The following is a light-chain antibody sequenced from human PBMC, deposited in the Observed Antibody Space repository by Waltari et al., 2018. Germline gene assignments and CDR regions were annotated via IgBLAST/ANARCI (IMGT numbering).Light chain of an antibody. V-gene: IGKV4-1*01. J-gene: IGKJ5*01. CDR2: WAS. Sequence: DIVMTQSPDSLAVSLGERATIDCKSSQSVLSSYNNKNYIAWYQQKAGQPPNLLIDWASTRAYGVPDRFSGSGSGTDFTLTISRLEPEDFAVYYCQQYGTLITFGQGTRLEIK. CDR3: QQYGTLIT. CDR1: QSVLSSYNNKNY.